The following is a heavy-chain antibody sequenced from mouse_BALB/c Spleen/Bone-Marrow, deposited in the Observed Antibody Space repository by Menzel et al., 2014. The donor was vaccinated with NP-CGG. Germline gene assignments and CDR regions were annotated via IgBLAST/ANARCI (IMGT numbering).Heavy chain of an antibody. CDR2: ISSGGST. V-gene: IGHV5-6-5*01. J-gene: IGHJ2*01. CDR1: GFTFSNYA. CDR3: ARGGFRGLDY. Sequence: EGKLVESGGALVKPGGSLKLSCAASGFTFSNYAMSWVRQTPEKRLEWVASISSGGSTYYPDSVKGRFTISRDNARNILYLQMSSLRSEDTAMYYCARGGFRGLDYWGQGTTLTVSS.